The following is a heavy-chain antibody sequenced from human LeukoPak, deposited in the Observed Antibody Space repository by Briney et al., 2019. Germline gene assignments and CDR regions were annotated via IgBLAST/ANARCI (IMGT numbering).Heavy chain of an antibody. V-gene: IGHV4-4*07. CDR2: ISTLGST. CDR3: ARAHHSVLRYFDLDY. CDR1: GGSINNYY. Sequence: PSETLSLTCSVSGGSINNYYWTWIRQPAGKGLEWIGHISTLGSTNYNPSLKSRVSMSVDTSNYHFSLKLSFVTAADTAVYYCARAHHSVLRYFDLDYWGQGTLVTVSS. J-gene: IGHJ4*02. D-gene: IGHD3-9*01.